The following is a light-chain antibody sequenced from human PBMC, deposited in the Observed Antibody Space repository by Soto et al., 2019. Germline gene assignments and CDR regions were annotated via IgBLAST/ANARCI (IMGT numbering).Light chain of an antibody. V-gene: IGKV3-11*01. CDR3: QQRSNWVT. J-gene: IGKJ5*01. CDR2: DAS. Sequence: EIVLTQSPATLSLSPGERATLSCRASQSVSSYLAWYQQKPGQAPRLLIYDASNRATDIPARFSGSGSGTDFTLTISSLEHEDSAVYYCQQRSNWVTFGQGTRLEIK. CDR1: QSVSSY.